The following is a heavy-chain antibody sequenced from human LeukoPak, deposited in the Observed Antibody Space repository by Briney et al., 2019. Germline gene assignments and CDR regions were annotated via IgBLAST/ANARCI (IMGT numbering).Heavy chain of an antibody. CDR1: GFTVSSNY. D-gene: IGHD3-10*01. V-gene: IGHV3-53*01. CDR2: IYSGGST. Sequence: GGSLRLSCAASGFTVSSNYMSWVRQAPGKGLEWVSVIYSGGSTYYADSVKGRFTISRDNSKNTLYLQMNSLRAEDTAVYYCARGQLWFGVQVGFDYWGQGTLVTVSS. CDR3: ARGQLWFGVQVGFDY. J-gene: IGHJ4*02.